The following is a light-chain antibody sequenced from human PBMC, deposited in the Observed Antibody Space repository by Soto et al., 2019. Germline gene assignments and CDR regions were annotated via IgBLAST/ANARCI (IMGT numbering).Light chain of an antibody. V-gene: IGKV1D-16*01. Sequence: DIQMTQFPSSVSASVGDRVNITCRASQGISTWLAWYQQKPERAPKSLIYGASRLQSGVPPRFSGSGSETDFTLTISSLQPEDFATYYCQQYKRYPRTFGQGTKVEIK. CDR2: GAS. J-gene: IGKJ1*01. CDR3: QQYKRYPRT. CDR1: QGISTW.